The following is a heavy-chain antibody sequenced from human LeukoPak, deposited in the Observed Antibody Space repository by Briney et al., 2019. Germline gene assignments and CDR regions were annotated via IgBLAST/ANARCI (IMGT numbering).Heavy chain of an antibody. Sequence: GGSLRLSCAASGFTFSDHYMDWVRQAPGKGLEWVANINQVGSEKYYLDSVKGRFTISRDNARNSLYLQMNSLRAEDTAVYYCARSTGYSSGWWTGGAFDIWGQGIMVTVSS. J-gene: IGHJ3*02. CDR3: ARSTGYSSGWWTGGAFDI. V-gene: IGHV3-7*01. CDR2: INQVGSEK. D-gene: IGHD6-19*01. CDR1: GFTFSDHY.